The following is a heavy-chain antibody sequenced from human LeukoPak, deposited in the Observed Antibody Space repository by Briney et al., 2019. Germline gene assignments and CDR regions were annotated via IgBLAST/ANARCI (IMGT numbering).Heavy chain of an antibody. Sequence: PGGSLRLSCAASGFTFSSYSVHWLRQAPGKGLEWVSYISSSGDTTYYADSVKGRFTISRDNGKNSLYLQMNSLREEDTAVYYCARPTDSSVDYWGQGTLVTVS. V-gene: IGHV3-48*02. CDR2: ISSSGDTT. CDR1: GFTFSSYS. D-gene: IGHD5-18*01. CDR3: ARPTDSSVDY. J-gene: IGHJ4*02.